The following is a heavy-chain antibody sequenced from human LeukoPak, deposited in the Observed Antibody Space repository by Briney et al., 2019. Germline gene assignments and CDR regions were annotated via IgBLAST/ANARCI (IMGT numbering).Heavy chain of an antibody. Sequence: GASVKVSCKASGYTFTNYAMNWVRQAPGQGLEWMGWISAYNGNTNYAQKLQGRVTMTTDTSTSTAYMELRSLRSDDTAVYYCARDLVPDRAGHYGDYWFDPWGQGTLVTVSS. CDR3: ARDLVPDRAGHYGDYWFDP. V-gene: IGHV1-18*01. CDR2: ISAYNGNT. CDR1: GYTFTNYA. J-gene: IGHJ5*02. D-gene: IGHD4-17*01.